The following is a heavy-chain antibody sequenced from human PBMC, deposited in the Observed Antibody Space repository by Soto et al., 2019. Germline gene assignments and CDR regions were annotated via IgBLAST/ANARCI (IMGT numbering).Heavy chain of an antibody. J-gene: IGHJ3*02. Sequence: SDTLSLTSSVSGCSISSGGYYWSWIRQRPGKGLEWIGYIYYSGSTYYNPSLKSRVTISVDTSKNQFSLKLSSVTAADTAVYYCARANYYDSSGYGADAFDIWGQGTMVT. V-gene: IGHV4-31*03. CDR3: ARANYYDSSGYGADAFDI. CDR2: IYYSGST. D-gene: IGHD3-22*01. CDR1: GCSISSGGYY.